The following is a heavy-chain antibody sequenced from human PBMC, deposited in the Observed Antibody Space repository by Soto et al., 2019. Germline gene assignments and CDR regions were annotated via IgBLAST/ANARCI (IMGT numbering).Heavy chain of an antibody. V-gene: IGHV3-30-3*01. CDR3: ARVHPPAVKLYYYYVMDG. D-gene: IGHD4-17*01. CDR1: GFTFSSYA. CDR2: ISYDGSNK. J-gene: IGHJ6*02. Sequence: PGGSLRLSCAASGFTFSSYAMHWVRQAPGKGLEWVAVISYDGSNKYYADSVKGRFTISRDNSKNTLYLQMNSPRAEDTAVYYCARVHPPAVKLYYYYVMDGWGQGTTVTVSS.